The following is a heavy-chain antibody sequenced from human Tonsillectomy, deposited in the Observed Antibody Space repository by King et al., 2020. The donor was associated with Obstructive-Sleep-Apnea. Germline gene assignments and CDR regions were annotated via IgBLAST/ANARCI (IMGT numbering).Heavy chain of an antibody. CDR2: IIPILCIA. CDR3: ARDLGQGDYVAFDD. D-gene: IGHD4-17*01. J-gene: IGHJ4*02. V-gene: IGHV1-69*10. Sequence: VQLVESGAEVKKPGSSVKVSCKASGGTFSSYAISWVRQAPGQGLEWMGGIIPILCIAKYAQKFQGRVTITADNSTSTAYMELSSLRSEDTAGYYCARDLGQGDYVAFDDWGQGTLVTVSS. CDR1: GGTFSSYA.